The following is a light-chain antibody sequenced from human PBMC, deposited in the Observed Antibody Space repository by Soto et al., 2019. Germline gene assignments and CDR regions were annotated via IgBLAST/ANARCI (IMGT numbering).Light chain of an antibody. J-gene: IGKJ1*01. V-gene: IGKV3-20*01. Sequence: ETVLTQSPGTLSLSPGERATLSCRASQSVSGSYLAWYQQKPGQAPRLLIYDASSRATGIPDRFSGSGSGTDFTLTISRLEPEDFAVYYCQQYANSPRTFGQGTKVEIK. CDR3: QQYANSPRT. CDR2: DAS. CDR1: QSVSGSY.